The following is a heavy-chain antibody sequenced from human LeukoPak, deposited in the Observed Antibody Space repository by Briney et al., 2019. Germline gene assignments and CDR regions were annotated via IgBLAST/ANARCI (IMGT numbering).Heavy chain of an antibody. D-gene: IGHD5-12*01. CDR1: GGSISSYY. V-gene: IGHV4-59*01. CDR2: VHYSGNT. Sequence: SETLSLTCSVSGGSISSYYWSWIRQPPGKGLEWIGYVHYSGNTNYNPSLKSRVTLSVDTSKNQFSLKLTSVTAADTAVYYCARGNSGYESRYWGQGTLVTVSS. CDR3: ARGNSGYESRY. J-gene: IGHJ4*02.